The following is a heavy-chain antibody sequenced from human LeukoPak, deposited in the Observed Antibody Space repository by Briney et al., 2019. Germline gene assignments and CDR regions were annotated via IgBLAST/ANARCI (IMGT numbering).Heavy chain of an antibody. CDR2: INPNSGGT. CDR1: GYTFTRYY. CDR3: ARDADYSSSWDY. V-gene: IGHV1-2*02. J-gene: IGHJ4*02. D-gene: IGHD6-13*01. Sequence: ASVKVSCKASGYTFTRYYMHWVRQAPGQGVEWMGWINPNSGGTNYKITMTRDTSIITVYMELSSLRSDDTAVYYCARDADYSSSWDYWGQGTLVTVSS.